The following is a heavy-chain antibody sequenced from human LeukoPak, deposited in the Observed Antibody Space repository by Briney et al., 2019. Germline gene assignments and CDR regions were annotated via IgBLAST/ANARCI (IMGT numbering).Heavy chain of an antibody. V-gene: IGHV3-7*01. CDR3: AKGWSFDI. CDR1: GFTFSTFW. CDR2: IKQDGTEK. Sequence: GGSLRLSCVASGFTFSTFWMTWVRQAPGKVLEWVANIKQDGTEKYYVDSVKGRFTISRDNAKNSLYVQMDSLRVEDMAVYYCAKGWSFDIRGQGTMVTVTS. D-gene: IGHD2-15*01. J-gene: IGHJ3*02.